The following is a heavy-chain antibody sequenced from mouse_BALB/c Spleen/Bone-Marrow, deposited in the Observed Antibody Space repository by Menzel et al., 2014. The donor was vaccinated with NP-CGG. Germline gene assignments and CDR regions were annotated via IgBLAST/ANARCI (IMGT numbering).Heavy chain of an antibody. V-gene: IGHV5-17*02. J-gene: IGHJ2*01. CDR3: VRSGSSSGYFDY. Sequence: EVKLQESGGGLVQPGGSRKLSCAASGFTFSSFGMHWVRQAPEKGLEWVAYIGSGSSTIYYGDTVMGRFTISRDNPKNTLFLQMTSLRSEDTATNYCVRSGSSSGYFDYWGQGTTLTVSS. CDR2: IGSGSSTI. D-gene: IGHD1-1*01. CDR1: GFTFSSFG.